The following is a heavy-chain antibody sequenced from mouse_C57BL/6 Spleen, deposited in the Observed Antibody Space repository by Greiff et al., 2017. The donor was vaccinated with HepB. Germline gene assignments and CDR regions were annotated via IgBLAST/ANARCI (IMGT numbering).Heavy chain of an antibody. CDR2: IDPEDGEN. J-gene: IGHJ2*01. CDR3: ARFTVANYFDY. CDR1: GFNIKDYY. Sequence: VQLQQSGAELVKPGASVKLSCTASGFNIKDYYMHWVKQRTEQGLEWIGRIDPEDGENKYAPKFQGKATITADTSSNTAYLQLSSLTSEDTAVYYCARFTVANYFDYWGQGTTLTVSS. D-gene: IGHD1-1*01. V-gene: IGHV14-2*01.